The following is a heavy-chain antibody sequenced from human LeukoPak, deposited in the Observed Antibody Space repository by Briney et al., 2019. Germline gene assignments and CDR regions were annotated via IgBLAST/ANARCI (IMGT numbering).Heavy chain of an antibody. V-gene: IGHV3-53*01. Sequence: GGSLRLSCAASGFTVSNNYMSWVRQAPGKGLEWVSVIYSGGSTYYADSLKGRFTVSRDDAKNSLYLQMNSLRAEDTAVYYCARDLWDHWGQGTLVTVSS. CDR2: IYSGGST. CDR3: ARDLWDH. J-gene: IGHJ4*02. CDR1: GFTVSNNY.